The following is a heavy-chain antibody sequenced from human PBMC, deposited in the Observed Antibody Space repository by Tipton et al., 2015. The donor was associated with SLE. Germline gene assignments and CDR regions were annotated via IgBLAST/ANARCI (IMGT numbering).Heavy chain of an antibody. Sequence: QLVQSGAEVKKPGASVKVSCKASGYTFTGYYMHWVRQAPGQGLEWMGRINPNSGGTNYAQKFQGRVTMTRDTSISTAYMELSRLRSDDTAVYYCARASSGSPGNNWFDPWGQGTLVTVSS. CDR3: ARASSGSPGNNWFDP. J-gene: IGHJ5*02. V-gene: IGHV1-2*06. CDR1: GYTFTGYY. D-gene: IGHD1-26*01. CDR2: INPNSGGT.